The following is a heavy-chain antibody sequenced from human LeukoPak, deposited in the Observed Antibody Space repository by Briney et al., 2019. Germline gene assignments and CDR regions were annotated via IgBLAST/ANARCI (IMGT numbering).Heavy chain of an antibody. V-gene: IGHV4-30-4*01. CDR3: ARDHVKLGSGRSVDY. CDR1: GVSISSGDYY. Sequence: SETLSLTCTVSGVSISSGDYYWSWIRQPPGKGLDWIVYIYYSGSTYDNPALMSRLTISVDTSKNQFSLKLSSVTAADTAVYYCARDHVKLGSGRSVDYWGQGTLVTVSP. CDR2: IYYSGST. D-gene: IGHD3-10*01. J-gene: IGHJ4*02.